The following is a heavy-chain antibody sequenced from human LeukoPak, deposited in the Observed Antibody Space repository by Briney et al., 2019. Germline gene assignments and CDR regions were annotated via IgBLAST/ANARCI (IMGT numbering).Heavy chain of an antibody. CDR2: VSPSHTTR. V-gene: IGHV1-18*01. Sequence: ASVKVSCKASGYTFRQYSISWVRQAPGKGLEWMGWVSPSHTTRVYAQQFQGRVTMTADTNTNTVSMELRSLRSDDTAVYFCARDYILPLETANGDGFAIWGQGTVVSVSS. CDR1: GYTFRQYS. J-gene: IGHJ3*02. CDR3: ARDYILPLETANGDGFAI. D-gene: IGHD2-21*02.